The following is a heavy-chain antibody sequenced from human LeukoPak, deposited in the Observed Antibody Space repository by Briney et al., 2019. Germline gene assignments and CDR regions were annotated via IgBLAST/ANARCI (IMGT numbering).Heavy chain of an antibody. D-gene: IGHD2-15*01. Sequence: ASVKVSCKASGYTFTSYAMNWVRQAPGQGLEWMGWINTNTGNPTYAQGFTGRFVFSLDTSVSTAYLQISSLKAEDTAVYYCARDLGSLGALAATKDWFDPWGQGTLVTVFS. CDR1: GYTFTSYA. CDR3: ARDLGSLGALAATKDWFDP. J-gene: IGHJ5*02. CDR2: INTNTGNP. V-gene: IGHV7-4-1*02.